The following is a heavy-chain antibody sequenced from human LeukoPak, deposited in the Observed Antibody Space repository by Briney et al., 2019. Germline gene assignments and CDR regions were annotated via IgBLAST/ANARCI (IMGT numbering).Heavy chain of an antibody. Sequence: GGSLRLSCAASGFTFSSYSMNWVRQAPGKGLEWVSSISSSSSYIYYADSVKGRFTISRDNAKNSLYLQMNSLRAEDTAVYYCARDVIAVAGTGAFDIWGQGTMVTVSS. CDR1: GFTFSSYS. J-gene: IGHJ3*02. D-gene: IGHD6-19*01. CDR3: ARDVIAVAGTGAFDI. V-gene: IGHV3-21*01. CDR2: ISSSSSYI.